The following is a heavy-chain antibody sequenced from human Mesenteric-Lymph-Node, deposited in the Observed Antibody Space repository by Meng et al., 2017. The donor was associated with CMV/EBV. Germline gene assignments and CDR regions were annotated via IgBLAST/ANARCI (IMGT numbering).Heavy chain of an antibody. CDR1: GFIFSTYW. Sequence: GESLKISCAASGFIFSTYWMSWVRQAPGKGLEWVANIKQDGSEKYYVDSVKGRFTISRDNAKNSLYLQMNSLRAEDTAVYYYATARGLDYWGQGTLGTVSS. V-gene: IGHV3-7*01. CDR2: IKQDGSEK. J-gene: IGHJ4*02. D-gene: IGHD3-10*01. CDR3: ATARGLDY.